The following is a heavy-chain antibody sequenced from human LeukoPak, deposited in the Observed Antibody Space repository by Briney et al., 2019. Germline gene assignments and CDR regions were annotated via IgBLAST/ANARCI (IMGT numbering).Heavy chain of an antibody. J-gene: IGHJ2*01. Sequence: PSQTLSLTCTVSGGSISSGGYYWSWIRQHPGKGLEWIGYIYYSGSTYYNPSLKSRVTISVDTSKNQFSLKLSSVTAADTAVYYCARGGNCGSCCSYWYFDLWGRGTLVTVSS. CDR3: ARGGNCGSCCSYWYFDL. V-gene: IGHV4-31*03. CDR1: GGSISSGGYY. CDR2: IYYSGST. D-gene: IGHD2-15*01.